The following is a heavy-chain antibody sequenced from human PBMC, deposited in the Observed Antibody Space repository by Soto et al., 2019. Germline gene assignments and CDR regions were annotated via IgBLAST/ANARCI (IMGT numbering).Heavy chain of an antibody. V-gene: IGHV3-23*01. CDR1: GFTFSSYA. CDR2: ISGSGGST. J-gene: IGHJ4*02. CDR3: ANEREFPLDFDY. D-gene: IGHD3-10*01. Sequence: PGGSLRLSCAASGFTFSSYAMSWVRQAPGKGLEWVPAISGSGGSTYYADSVKGRFTISRDNSKNTLYLQMNSLRAEDTAVYYCANEREFPLDFDYWGQGTLVTVSS.